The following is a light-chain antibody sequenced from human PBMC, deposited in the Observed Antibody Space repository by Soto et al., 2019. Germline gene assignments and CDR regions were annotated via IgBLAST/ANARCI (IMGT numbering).Light chain of an antibody. CDR1: TGAVTSGHY. J-gene: IGLJ2*01. CDR3: LLFYSGAGEV. CDR2: DTN. Sequence: QAVVTQEPSLTVSPGGTVTLTCGSSTGAVTSGHYPYWFQQKPGQAPRTLIYDTNNKYSWTPARFSGYLLGGKAALTLSGAQPEDEAEYYCLLFYSGAGEVFGGGTKLTVL. V-gene: IGLV7-46*01.